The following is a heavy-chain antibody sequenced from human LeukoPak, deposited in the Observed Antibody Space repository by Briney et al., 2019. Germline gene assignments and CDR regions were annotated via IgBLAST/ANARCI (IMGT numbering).Heavy chain of an antibody. J-gene: IGHJ4*02. CDR1: GFTFDDYA. CDR3: AKDIGAVDTANYFDY. D-gene: IGHD5-18*01. V-gene: IGHV3-9*01. Sequence: GGSLRLSCAASGFTFDDYAMHWVRQAPGKGLEWVSGISWNSGSIGYADSVKGRFTISRDNAKNSLYLRMNSLRAEDTALYYRAKDIGAVDTANYFDYWGQGTLVTVSS. CDR2: ISWNSGSI.